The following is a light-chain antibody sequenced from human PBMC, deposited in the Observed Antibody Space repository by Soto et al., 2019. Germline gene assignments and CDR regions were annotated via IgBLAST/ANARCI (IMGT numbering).Light chain of an antibody. CDR3: AAWDDSLSGWV. V-gene: IGLV1-47*01. J-gene: IGLJ3*02. CDR2: RNN. CDR1: RSNIGSKY. Sequence: QSVLTQPPSASGTPGQRVTISCSGSRSNIGSKYVYWYQRLPGTAPKLLIYRNNQRPSGVPDRFSGSKSGTSASLAISGLRSEDEADYYCAAWDDSLSGWVFGGGTKLTVL.